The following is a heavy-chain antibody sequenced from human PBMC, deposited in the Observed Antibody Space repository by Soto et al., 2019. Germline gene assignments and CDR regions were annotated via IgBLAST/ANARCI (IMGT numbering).Heavy chain of an antibody. J-gene: IGHJ4*02. CDR3: ASGDSSRWYYFDY. D-gene: IGHD6-13*01. Sequence: PSETLSLTCTVSGGSISSGGYYWSWIRQHPGKGLEWIGYIYYSGSTYYNPSLKSRVTISVDTSQNQFSLKLNSVTAADTAVYYCASGDSSRWYYFDYWGQGTLVTVSS. CDR2: IYYSGST. V-gene: IGHV4-31*03. CDR1: GGSISSGGYY.